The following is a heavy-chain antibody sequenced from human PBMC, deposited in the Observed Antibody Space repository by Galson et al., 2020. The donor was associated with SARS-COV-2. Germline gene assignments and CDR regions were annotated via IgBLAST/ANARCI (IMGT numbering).Heavy chain of an antibody. CDR1: GFTFSSYG. Sequence: TGGSLRLSCAASGFTFSSYGMHWVRQAPGKGLEWVAVIWYDGSTKYYADSVKGRFTISRDNSKNTLYLQMNSLRAEDTAVYYCAREYSGSYYPYDYYYGMDVWGQGTTVTVSS. J-gene: IGHJ6*02. D-gene: IGHD1-26*01. CDR2: IWYDGSTK. CDR3: AREYSGSYYPYDYYYGMDV. V-gene: IGHV3-33*01.